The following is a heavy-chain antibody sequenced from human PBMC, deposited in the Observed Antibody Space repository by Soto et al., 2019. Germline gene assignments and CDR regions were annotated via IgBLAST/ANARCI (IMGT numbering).Heavy chain of an antibody. Sequence: SETLSLTCTVSGGSISSYYWSWIRQPPGKGLEWIGYIYYSGSTNYNPSLKSRVTISVDTSKNQFSLKLSSVTAADTAVYYCARDSGVRADIAAAGTRGGYYYYGMDVWGQGTTVTVSS. J-gene: IGHJ6*02. D-gene: IGHD6-13*01. CDR1: GGSISSYY. CDR2: IYYSGST. V-gene: IGHV4-59*01. CDR3: ARDSGVRADIAAAGTRGGYYYYGMDV.